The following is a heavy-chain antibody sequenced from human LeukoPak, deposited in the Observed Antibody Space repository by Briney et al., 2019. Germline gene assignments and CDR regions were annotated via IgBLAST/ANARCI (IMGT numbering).Heavy chain of an antibody. CDR2: TSKDGSDT. CDR3: TRGGYSGSYYRFS. Sequence: GGSLRLSCAASGFTFSDSWMHWVRQAPGKGPEWLSRTSKDGSDTVYADSAKGRLSASRDNAKNTVYLELTNLRPDDTALYYCTRGGYSGSYYRFSWGRGTQVTVAS. V-gene: IGHV3-74*01. CDR1: GFTFSDSW. D-gene: IGHD6-25*01. J-gene: IGHJ4*02.